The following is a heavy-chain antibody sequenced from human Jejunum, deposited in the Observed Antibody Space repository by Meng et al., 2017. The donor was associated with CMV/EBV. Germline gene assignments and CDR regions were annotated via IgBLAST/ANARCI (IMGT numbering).Heavy chain of an antibody. CDR3: ARDSWGGKDV. Sequence: SCAASGFNFSYYWMSWVRQAPGKGLEWVANINQDGSEKYYVGSLKGRFTISRDNAKNSLYLQMNGLRDEDTAVYYCARDSWGGKDVWGQGTTVTVSS. CDR1: GFNFSYYW. CDR2: INQDGSEK. J-gene: IGHJ6*02. D-gene: IGHD3-16*01. V-gene: IGHV3-7*01.